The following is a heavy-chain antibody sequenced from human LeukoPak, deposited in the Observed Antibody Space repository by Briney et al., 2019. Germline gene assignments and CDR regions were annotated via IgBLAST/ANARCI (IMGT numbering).Heavy chain of an antibody. D-gene: IGHD3-22*01. J-gene: IGHJ4*02. V-gene: IGHV3-23*01. CDR2: ISGSGGST. CDR3: AKDRLKTFYYDSSPSFDY. Sequence: GGSLRLSCAASGFTFSSYAMSWVRRAPGKGLQWVSAISGSGGSTYYADSVKGRFTISRDNSKNTLYLQMNSLRAGDTAVYYCAKDRLKTFYYDSSPSFDYWGQGTLVTVSS. CDR1: GFTFSSYA.